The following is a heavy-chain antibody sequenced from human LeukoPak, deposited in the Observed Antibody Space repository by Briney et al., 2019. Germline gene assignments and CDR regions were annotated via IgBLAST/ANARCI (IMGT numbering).Heavy chain of an antibody. V-gene: IGHV3-23*01. Sequence: GGSLRLSCAASGFTFSTYTMYWVRHPPGKRLEWVSIIGNNGGGIHYADSVRGRFTISRDNSKNALYLQMNSLRDEDTAVYYCARARPWDSSRSYYFGMDVWGHGTTVTVSS. D-gene: IGHD3-22*01. CDR3: ARARPWDSSRSYYFGMDV. CDR1: GFTFSTYT. J-gene: IGHJ6*02. CDR2: IGNNGGGI.